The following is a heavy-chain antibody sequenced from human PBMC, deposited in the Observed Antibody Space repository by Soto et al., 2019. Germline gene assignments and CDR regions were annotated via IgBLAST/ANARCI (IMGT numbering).Heavy chain of an antibody. J-gene: IGHJ4*02. V-gene: IGHV4-30-2*01. CDR2: IYHYGNT. CDR3: ARDERRSSGRNFEK. D-gene: IGHD6-6*01. CDR1: RGSLSIAYSA. Sequence: TLALSIAFTRGSLSIAYSAWSWNRQPPGKGLEWIGYIYHYGNTYYNPSLRSRVTISVDRSKSQFSLELTSVTAADSAVYYCARDERRSSGRNFEKWGQGVLVTVSS.